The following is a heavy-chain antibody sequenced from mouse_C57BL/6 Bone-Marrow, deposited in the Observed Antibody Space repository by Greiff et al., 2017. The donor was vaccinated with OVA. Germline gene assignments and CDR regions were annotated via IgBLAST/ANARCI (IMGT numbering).Heavy chain of an antibody. CDR1: GYTFTNYW. CDR3: ARGGPYYAMYY. J-gene: IGHJ4*01. V-gene: IGHV1-63*01. CDR2: IYPGGGYT. Sequence: QVQLKQSGAELVRPGTSVKMSCKASGYTFTNYWIGWAKQRPGHGLEWIGDIYPGGGYTNYNEKFKGKATLTADKSSSTAYMQFSSLTSEDSAIYYCARGGPYYAMYYWGQGTAVTVSS.